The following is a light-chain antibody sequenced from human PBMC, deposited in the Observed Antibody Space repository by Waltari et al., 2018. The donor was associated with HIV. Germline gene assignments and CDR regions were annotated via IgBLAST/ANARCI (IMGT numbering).Light chain of an antibody. CDR3: CSYAGSVV. CDR1: SSEVGSYNL. CDR2: EGS. Sequence: QSALTQPASVSGSPGQSITISCTGTSSEVGSYNLVSWYQQHPGKAPKLMIYEGSKRPSGVSNRFSCSKSGNTASLTISGLQAEDEADYYCCSYAGSVVFGGGTKLTVL. V-gene: IGLV2-23*01. J-gene: IGLJ2*01.